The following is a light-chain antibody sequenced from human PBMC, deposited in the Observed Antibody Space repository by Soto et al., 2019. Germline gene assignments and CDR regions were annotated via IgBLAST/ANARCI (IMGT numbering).Light chain of an antibody. CDR3: QQSYTTPQSWT. J-gene: IGKJ1*01. Sequence: DIQMTQSPSSLSASVGDRVTITCRASQSISTFLNWYQQKPGKAPKLLIYAASTLQRGVPSGFSGSGSGTDFALTISSLQPEDFATYFCQQSYTTPQSWTFGQGTKVDIK. CDR1: QSISTF. V-gene: IGKV1-39*01. CDR2: AAS.